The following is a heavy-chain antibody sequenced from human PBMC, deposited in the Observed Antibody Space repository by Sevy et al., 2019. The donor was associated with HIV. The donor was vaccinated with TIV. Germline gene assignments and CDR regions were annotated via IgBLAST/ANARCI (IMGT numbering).Heavy chain of an antibody. J-gene: IGHJ3*02. V-gene: IGHV3-21*01. CDR2: ISGSSFYI. CDR1: GFTFSDYS. D-gene: IGHD1-1*01. CDR3: ARATGTEALDAFDI. Sequence: GGSLRLSCAASGFTFSDYSVNWVRQSPGKGLEWVSSISGSSFYIYYADSVKGRFTNSSDNAKNSLYLQMISLRADDTAVYYCARATGTEALDAFDIWGQGTLVTVSS.